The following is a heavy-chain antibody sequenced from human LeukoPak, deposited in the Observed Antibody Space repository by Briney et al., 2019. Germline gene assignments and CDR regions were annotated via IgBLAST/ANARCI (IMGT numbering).Heavy chain of an antibody. CDR2: INSDGSST. CDR1: GFTFSSYW. D-gene: IGHD1-1*01. J-gene: IGHJ4*02. Sequence: GGSLRLSCAASGFTFSSYWMHWVRQAPGKGLLWVSRINSDGSSTSYADSVKGRFTISRDNAKNTLYLQMNSLRAEDTAMYHCAKEGTERASGHFDYWGQGTLVTVSS. CDR3: AKEGTERASGHFDY. V-gene: IGHV3-74*01.